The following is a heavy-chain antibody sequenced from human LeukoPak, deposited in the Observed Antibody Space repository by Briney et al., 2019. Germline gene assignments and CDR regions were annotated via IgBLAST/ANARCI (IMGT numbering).Heavy chain of an antibody. J-gene: IGHJ4*02. CDR3: AGSYYGYYFDY. CDR2: ISSSGGST. CDR1: GFTFSSYA. V-gene: IGHV3-23*01. Sequence: PGGSLRLSCAASGFTFSSYAMSWVRQAPGKGLEWVSTISSSGGSTYYADSVKGRFTISRDNSKNTLYLQMNRLRAEDTALYYCAGSYYGYYFDYWGPGTLVTVSS. D-gene: IGHD3-10*01.